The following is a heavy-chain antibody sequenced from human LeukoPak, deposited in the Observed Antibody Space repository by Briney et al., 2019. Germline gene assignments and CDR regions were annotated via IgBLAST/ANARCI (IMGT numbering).Heavy chain of an antibody. J-gene: IGHJ6*02. Sequence: PSETLSLTGTVSGASVSRGSYYWSWIRQPPGKGLEWIGYISNRGSTNSNPTLKSRVTISADTSKNQFSLKLSSVIVADTAVYYCARDRYERDNYGAGFYYYGVDFWGQGTTVTVSS. CDR3: ARDRYERDNYGAGFYYYGVDF. CDR1: GASVSRGSYY. D-gene: IGHD3-10*01. CDR2: ISNRGST. V-gene: IGHV4-61*01.